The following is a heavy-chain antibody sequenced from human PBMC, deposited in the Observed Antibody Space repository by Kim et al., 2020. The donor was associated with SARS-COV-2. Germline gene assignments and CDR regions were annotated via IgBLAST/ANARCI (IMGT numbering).Heavy chain of an antibody. Sequence: VKGRFTISRDNSKNTLYLQMNSLRAEDTAVYYCAKDYYYDSPAHYHYFDYWGQGTLVTVSS. V-gene: IGHV3-23*01. J-gene: IGHJ4*02. CDR3: AKDYYYDSPAHYHYFDY. D-gene: IGHD3-22*01.